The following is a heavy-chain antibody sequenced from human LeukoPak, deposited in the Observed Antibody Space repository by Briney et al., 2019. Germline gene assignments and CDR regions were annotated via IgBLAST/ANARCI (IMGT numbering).Heavy chain of an antibody. D-gene: IGHD2-2*01. Sequence: GGSLRLSCAASGFTFSNAWMSWVRQAPGKGLEWVAVISYDGSNKYYADSVKGRFTISRDNSKNTLYLQMNSLRAEDTAVYQCTSDQLDGCSSASCYLGRYYYYYGMDVWGEGTTVTVSS. V-gene: IGHV3-30-3*01. J-gene: IGHJ6*01. CDR3: TSDQLDGCSSASCYLGRYYYYYGMDV. CDR1: GFTFSNAW. CDR2: ISYDGSNK.